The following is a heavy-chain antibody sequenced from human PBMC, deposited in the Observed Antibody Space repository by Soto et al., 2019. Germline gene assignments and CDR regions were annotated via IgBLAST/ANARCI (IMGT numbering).Heavy chain of an antibody. D-gene: IGHD1-26*01. V-gene: IGHV4-59*01. CDR2: AYYSGST. CDR1: VGPMSYYY. Sequence: WETLSLTCTFSVGPMSYYYWNCIRHPPGKGLEWIGYAYYSGSTNYNPSLKSRVTISVDTSKNQFSLKLSSVTAADTAVYYCAIRKGRSYFGIHVWGQVTMVAFXS. J-gene: IGHJ6*02. CDR3: AIRKGRSYFGIHV.